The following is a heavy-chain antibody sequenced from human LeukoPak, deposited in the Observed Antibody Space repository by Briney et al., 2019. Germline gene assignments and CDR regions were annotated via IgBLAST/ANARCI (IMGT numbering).Heavy chain of an antibody. J-gene: IGHJ4*02. Sequence: SETLSHTCTVSGGSISSYYWSWIRQPPGKGLEWIGYIYYSGSTNYNPSLKSRVTMSVDTSKNQFSLKLSSVTAADTAVYYCARGRVDFGYWGQGTLVTVSS. CDR3: ARGRVDFGY. CDR2: IYYSGST. V-gene: IGHV4-59*12. D-gene: IGHD2-15*01. CDR1: GGSISSYY.